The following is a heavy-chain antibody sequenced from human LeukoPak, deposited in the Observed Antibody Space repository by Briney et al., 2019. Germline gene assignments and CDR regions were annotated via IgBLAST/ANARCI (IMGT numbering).Heavy chain of an antibody. D-gene: IGHD1-26*01. CDR2: IYYSGST. CDR1: GGPVSSGSYY. Sequence: SETLSLTCTVSGGPVSSGSYYWSWIRQPPGKGLEWIGYIYYSGSTNYNPSLKSRVTISVDTSKNQFSLKLSSVTAADTAVYYCARVTIVGATNDWGQGTLVTVSS. CDR3: ARVTIVGATND. V-gene: IGHV4-61*01. J-gene: IGHJ4*02.